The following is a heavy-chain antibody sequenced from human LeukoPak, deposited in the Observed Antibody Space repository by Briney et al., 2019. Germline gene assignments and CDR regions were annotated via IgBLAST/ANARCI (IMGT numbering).Heavy chain of an antibody. CDR3: ARRSYYYDSSGYYSDAFDI. J-gene: IGHJ3*02. V-gene: IGHV4-39*01. CDR2: IYYSGST. Sequence: SETLSLTCTVSGGSISSSSYYWGWIRQPTGKGLEWIGCIYYSGSTYYNPSLKSRVTISVDTSKNQFSLKLSSVTAADTAVYYCARRSYYYDSSGYYSDAFDIWGQGTMVTVSS. CDR1: GGSISSSSYY. D-gene: IGHD3-22*01.